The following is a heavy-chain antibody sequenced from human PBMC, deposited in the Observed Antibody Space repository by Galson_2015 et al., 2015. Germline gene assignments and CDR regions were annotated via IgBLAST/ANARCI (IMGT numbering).Heavy chain of an antibody. CDR1: GGSFRNYV. Sequence: SVKVSCKASGGSFRNYVISWVRQAPGHGLEWMGGIIPIFGTVNYAQNFQGRFTIIADESTGTAHMKLSTLRSDDTAVYYCAGSNWTTLHLPCKWSGPWGQGTLVTVSS. J-gene: IGHJ5*02. CDR2: IIPIFGTV. V-gene: IGHV1-69*13. CDR3: AGSNWTTLHLPCKWSGP. D-gene: IGHD1-1*01.